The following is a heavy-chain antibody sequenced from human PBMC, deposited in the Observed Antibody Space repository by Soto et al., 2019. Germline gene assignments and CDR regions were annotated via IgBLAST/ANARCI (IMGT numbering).Heavy chain of an antibody. V-gene: IGHV1-8*01. D-gene: IGHD2-15*01. CDR1: GYTFTSYD. Sequence: ASVKVSCKASGYTFTSYDINWVRQATGQGLEWMGWMNPNSGNTGYAQKFQGRVTMTRNTSISTAYMELRSLRSDDTAVYYCARGLGYCSGGTCLTPGMDVWGQGTTVTVSS. CDR3: ARGLGYCSGGTCLTPGMDV. J-gene: IGHJ6*02. CDR2: MNPNSGNT.